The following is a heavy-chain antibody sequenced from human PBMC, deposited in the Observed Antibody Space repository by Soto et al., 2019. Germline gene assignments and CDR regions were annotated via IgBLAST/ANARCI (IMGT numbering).Heavy chain of an antibody. Sequence: QVQLQESGPGLVKPSETLSLTCTVSGGSVSSGSYYWSWIRQPPGKGLEWIGYIYYSGSTNYNPSLKSRVTISVDTSKNQFSVKLSSVTAADTAVYYCAREALGSNWFDPWGQGTLVTVSS. CDR2: IYYSGST. CDR1: GGSVSSGSYY. V-gene: IGHV4-61*01. J-gene: IGHJ5*02. D-gene: IGHD6-25*01. CDR3: AREALGSNWFDP.